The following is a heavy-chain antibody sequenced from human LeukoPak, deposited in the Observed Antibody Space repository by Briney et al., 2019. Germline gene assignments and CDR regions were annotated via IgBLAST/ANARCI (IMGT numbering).Heavy chain of an antibody. CDR1: GFTFSSSA. CDR3: AKSPYGSGSYYNVAYFQH. V-gene: IGHV3-23*01. Sequence: GGSLRLSCAASGFTFSSSAMSWVRQVPGKGLEWVSGISASGGSTSYADSVRGRFTISRDNSKNTLYLQMNSLRAEDTAVYYCAKSPYGSGSYYNVAYFQHWGQGTLVTVSS. CDR2: ISASGGST. D-gene: IGHD3-10*01. J-gene: IGHJ1*01.